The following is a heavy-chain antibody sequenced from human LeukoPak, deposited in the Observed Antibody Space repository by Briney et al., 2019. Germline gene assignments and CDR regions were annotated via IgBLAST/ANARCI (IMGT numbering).Heavy chain of an antibody. CDR1: GFTFSNAW. V-gene: IGHV3-23*01. D-gene: IGHD3-3*01. J-gene: IGHJ4*02. CDR2: ISPSGSAT. CDR3: AKSGQADN. Sequence: PGGSLRLSCAASGFTFSNAWMTWVRQAPRKGLEWVSTISPSGSATYYADSVRGRFTISRDSSTNTLYLQMTSLRAEDTAVYYCAKSGQADNWGQGTLVTVSS.